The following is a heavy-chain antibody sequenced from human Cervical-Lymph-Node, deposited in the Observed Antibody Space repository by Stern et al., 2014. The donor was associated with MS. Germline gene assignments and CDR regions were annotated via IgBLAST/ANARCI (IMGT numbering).Heavy chain of an antibody. D-gene: IGHD2-8*01. J-gene: IGHJ4*02. CDR2: MCHDEINT. CDR3: VREDGDFDY. V-gene: IGHV3-30-3*01. Sequence: VHLVESGGGVVQPGGSLRLSCAASGFTFSSHVMHWVRPAPGKGLEWVAVMCHDEINTAYADSVKGRFTISRDNSNNTLSLQMNSLRAEDTAVYYCVREDGDFDYWGQGTLVTVSS. CDR1: GFTFSSHV.